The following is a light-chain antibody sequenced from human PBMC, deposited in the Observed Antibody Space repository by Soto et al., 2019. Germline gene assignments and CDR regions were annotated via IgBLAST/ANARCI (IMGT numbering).Light chain of an antibody. CDR3: SSYTGSSTYV. Sequence: TNPASVSGSPAEALPISCTETSSGGGGYSEVSWYQQHAGKAPRLRIYDVSNRPSGISNRFSGSKSGNTASLTISVLQAEDEADYYCSSYTGSSTYVFGTGTKVTVL. V-gene: IGLV2-14*01. J-gene: IGLJ1*01. CDR2: DVS. CDR1: SSGGGGYSE.